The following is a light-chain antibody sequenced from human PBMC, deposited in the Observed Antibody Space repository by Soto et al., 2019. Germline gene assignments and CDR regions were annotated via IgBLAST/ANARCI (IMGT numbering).Light chain of an antibody. CDR3: QSYDSNNQGV. CDR1: SGRIASNY. J-gene: IGLJ3*02. V-gene: IGLV6-57*01. CDR2: EDN. Sequence: NFMLTQPHSVSESPGKTVTISCTRSSGRIASNYVQWYQQRPGSSPTTVIYEDNQRPSGVPDRFSGSIDSSSNSASLTISGLKTEDEADYYCQSYDSNNQGVFGGGTKLTVL.